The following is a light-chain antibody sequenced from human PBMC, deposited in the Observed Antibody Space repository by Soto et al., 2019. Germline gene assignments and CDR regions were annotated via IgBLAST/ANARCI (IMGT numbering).Light chain of an antibody. J-gene: IGKJ4*01. CDR1: RNIGSW. CDR3: QQHSNYPMA. V-gene: IGKV1-5*03. Sequence: DIQMTQSPSTLSASVGDRVTITCRASRNIGSWLAWYQQKAGKAPNLLIYRTSILEAGVPSRFTGSASGTEFTLTISSLQPDDFAAYYCQQHSNYPMAFGGGTKVEIK. CDR2: RTS.